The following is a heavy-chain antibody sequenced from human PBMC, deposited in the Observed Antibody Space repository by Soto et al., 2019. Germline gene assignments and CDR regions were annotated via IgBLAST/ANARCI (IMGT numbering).Heavy chain of an antibody. J-gene: IGHJ4*02. D-gene: IGHD5-12*01. CDR1: GFVFADYG. CDR3: TRMDSGYAIFDD. V-gene: IGHV3-49*03. CDR2: IRSVPYGGTT. Sequence: GGSLRLSCSTSGFVFADYGLNWFRQAPGKGLEWVGFIRSVPYGGTTEYAASVKGRFTISVDVSKSIGYLQMNSLQTEDTAVYFCTRMDSGYAIFDDWGQGTLVTVSS.